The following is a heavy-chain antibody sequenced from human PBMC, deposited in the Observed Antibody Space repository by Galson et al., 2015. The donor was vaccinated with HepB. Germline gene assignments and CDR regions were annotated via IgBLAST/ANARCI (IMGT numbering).Heavy chain of an antibody. CDR3: ARRGYMDV. CDR2: SSPNRGGT. V-gene: IGHV1-2*02. CDR1: GFTFTDYY. J-gene: IGHJ6*03. Sequence: SVTVSCKASGFTFTDYYIHWVRQAPGQGLEWMGWSSPNRGGTNYAQKFQGRVTMTRDSSTRTVYMELSRLKFDDTAVYYCARRGYMDVWGKGTTVIVSS.